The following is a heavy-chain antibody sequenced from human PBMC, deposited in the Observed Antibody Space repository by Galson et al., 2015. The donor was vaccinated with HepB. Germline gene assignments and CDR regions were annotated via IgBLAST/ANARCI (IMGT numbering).Heavy chain of an antibody. Sequence: SETLSLTCTVSGGSISDPYWSWIRQSPGKGLEWIGYIYYSDTWTTNYNPSLRSRVTISFDTSNNQVSLELSSVTAADTAMYYCGGQKHHQNPMDVWGQGTTVTVS. J-gene: IGHJ6*02. CDR2: IYYSDTWTT. CDR3: GGQKHHQNPMDV. D-gene: IGHD1-14*01. CDR1: GGSISDPY. V-gene: IGHV4-59*08.